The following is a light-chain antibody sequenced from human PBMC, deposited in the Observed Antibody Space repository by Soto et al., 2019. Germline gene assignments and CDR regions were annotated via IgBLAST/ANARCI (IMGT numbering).Light chain of an antibody. CDR3: QLYGTSPKP. CDR1: QTVSSNY. Sequence: EIVLTQSPGTLSSSPGERATLSCRASQTVSSNYLAWYQQKPGQAPRLLIYAASTMATGIPDRFSGSGSGTDFTLSISRLEPEDFAVYYCQLYGTSPKPFGQGTKVEIK. J-gene: IGKJ1*01. CDR2: AAS. V-gene: IGKV3-20*01.